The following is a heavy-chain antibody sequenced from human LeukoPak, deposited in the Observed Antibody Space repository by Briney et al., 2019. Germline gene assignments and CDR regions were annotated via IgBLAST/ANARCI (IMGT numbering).Heavy chain of an antibody. CDR1: GDSVSSNSAA. D-gene: IGHD3-3*01. Sequence: SQTLSLTCAISGDSVSSNSAAWNWITQSPSRGLEWLGRTYYRSKWYNDYAVSVKSRITINPNTSKNQFSLQLNSVTPEDRAVYYCARDSQYYDFWSGYLTYYYYMDVWGKGTTVTVSS. CDR2: TYYRSKWYN. V-gene: IGHV6-1*01. J-gene: IGHJ6*03. CDR3: ARDSQYYDFWSGYLTYYYYMDV.